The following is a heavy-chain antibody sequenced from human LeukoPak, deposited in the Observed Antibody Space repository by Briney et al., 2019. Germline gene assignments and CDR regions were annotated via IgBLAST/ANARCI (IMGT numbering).Heavy chain of an antibody. Sequence: PGGSPRLSCEASGFTFIRNGMHWVRQAPGKGLEWVAFLRYDGSNQYYADSVQGRFTISRDNSKNTLYLQMYSLRAEDTAVYYCARDDPHYDILTGYYPIDSWGQGTLVTVSS. V-gene: IGHV3-30*02. CDR2: LRYDGSNQ. D-gene: IGHD3-9*01. CDR1: GFTFIRNG. CDR3: ARDDPHYDILTGYYPIDS. J-gene: IGHJ4*02.